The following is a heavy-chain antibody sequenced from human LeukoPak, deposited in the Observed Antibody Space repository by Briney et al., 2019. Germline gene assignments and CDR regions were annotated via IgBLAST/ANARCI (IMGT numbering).Heavy chain of an antibody. J-gene: IGHJ4*02. CDR2: NYHSGST. D-gene: IGHD7-27*01. V-gene: IGHV4-4*02. CDR1: GGSISSSNW. CDR3: ARVIGVRRRFDY. Sequence: TPSGTLSLTCAASGGSISSSNWWSWVRQPPGKGLEWIGENYHSGSTNYNPSLKSRVTISVDKSKNQFSLKLSSVTAADTAVYYCARVIGVRRRFDYWGQGTLVTVSS.